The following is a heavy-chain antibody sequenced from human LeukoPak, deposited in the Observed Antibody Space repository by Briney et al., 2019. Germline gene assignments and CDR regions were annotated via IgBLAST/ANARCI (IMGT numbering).Heavy chain of an antibody. D-gene: IGHD1-26*01. Sequence: SETLSLTCTVSGASFSGSPYYWGWIRQPPGTGLEWIGSIYSSGSTYYNASLQSRVTISIETYKNQISLRLNSVTAADTAIYYCAKSGGYGLIDYWGQGTLVTVSS. CDR1: GASFSGSPYY. V-gene: IGHV4-39*01. J-gene: IGHJ4*02. CDR2: IYSSGST. CDR3: AKSGGYGLIDY.